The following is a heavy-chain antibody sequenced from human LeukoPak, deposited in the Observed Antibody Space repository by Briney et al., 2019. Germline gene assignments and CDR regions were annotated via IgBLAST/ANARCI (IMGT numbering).Heavy chain of an antibody. Sequence: GGSLRLSCAASGFTFSSYWMRWVRQAPGKGLEWVANIKQDGSEKYYVDSVKGRFTISRDNAKNSLYLQMNSLRAEDTAVYYCARENYCSGGSCYQYWGQGTLVTVSS. D-gene: IGHD2-15*01. V-gene: IGHV3-7*01. CDR2: IKQDGSEK. CDR3: ARENYCSGGSCYQY. J-gene: IGHJ4*02. CDR1: GFTFSSYW.